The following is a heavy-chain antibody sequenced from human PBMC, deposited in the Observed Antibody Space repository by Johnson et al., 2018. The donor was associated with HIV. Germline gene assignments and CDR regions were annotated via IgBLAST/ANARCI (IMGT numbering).Heavy chain of an antibody. CDR3: AKDLSGYSYGYGAFDI. CDR1: GFTFSNYG. D-gene: IGHD5-18*01. CDR2: IWYAGSNK. V-gene: IGHV3-33*06. Sequence: VQLVESGGGVVQHGRSLRLSCAASGFTFSNYGMHWVRQAPDKGLEWVAVIWYAGSNKYYADSVQGRFTISRDNSKNTLYLQMNSLRAEDTAVYYCAKDLSGYSYGYGAFDIWGQGTMVTVSS. J-gene: IGHJ3*02.